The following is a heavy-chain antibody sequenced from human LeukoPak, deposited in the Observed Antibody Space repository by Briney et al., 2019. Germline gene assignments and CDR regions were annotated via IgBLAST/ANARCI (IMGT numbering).Heavy chain of an antibody. CDR3: ATKGRGPHPYGLGSPLYCGMDV. CDR2: LYYTGNA. D-gene: IGHD3-10*01. CDR1: GGSVSSYY. V-gene: IGHV4-59*02. Sequence: SETLSLTCTVSGGSVSSYYWTWIRQPPGKGLEFIGYLYYTGNANYNPSLESRVTISEDTSRKQISLKMTSVTAADTAVYYCATKGRGPHPYGLGSPLYCGMDVWGQGTTVTVSS. J-gene: IGHJ6*02.